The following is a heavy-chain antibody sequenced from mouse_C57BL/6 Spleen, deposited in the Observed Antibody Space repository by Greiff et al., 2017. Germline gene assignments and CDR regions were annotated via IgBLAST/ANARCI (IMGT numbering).Heavy chain of an antibody. CDR3: ARGGIHGNYEAMDY. Sequence: QVQLQQPGAELVKPGASVTLSCKASGYTFTSYWMNWVKQRPGQGLEWIGMILPNSGSTNYNEKFKSKATLTVDKSSSTAYMQLSSLTSEDSAVSYCARGGIHGNYEAMDYWGQGTSVTVSS. CDR2: ILPNSGST. CDR1: GYTFTSYW. J-gene: IGHJ4*01. V-gene: IGHV1-64*01. D-gene: IGHD2-1*01.